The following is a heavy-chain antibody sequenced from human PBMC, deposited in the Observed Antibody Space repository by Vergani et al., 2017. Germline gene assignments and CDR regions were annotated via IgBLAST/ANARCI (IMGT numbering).Heavy chain of an antibody. CDR2: INPSGGST. V-gene: IGHV1-46*01. D-gene: IGHD2-2*01. Sequence: QVQLVQSGAEVTKPGASVKVSCKASGYTFTSYYMHWVRQAPGQGLEWMGIINPSGGSTSYAQKFQGRVTMTRDTSTSTVYMELSSLRSEDTAVYYCARVNRLDCSSTSCYENYYYGMDVWGQGTTVTVSS. J-gene: IGHJ6*02. CDR3: ARVNRLDCSSTSCYENYYYGMDV. CDR1: GYTFTSYY.